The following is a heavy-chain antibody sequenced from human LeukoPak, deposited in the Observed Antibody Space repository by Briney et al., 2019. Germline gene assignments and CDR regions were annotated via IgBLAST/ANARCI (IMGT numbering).Heavy chain of an antibody. CDR1: SFSFCNYD. Sequence: GVSLTLSCAASSFSFCNYDMIWLAQTPGRGLEGVSSITATAVSIYHADYVKGRFTTSRHNSTNNLFLQMSSLRAKATSVYPCASHDASGYYLCRYLRMWGQGTLVTVSS. V-gene: IGHV3-23*01. D-gene: IGHD3-22*01. CDR2: ITATAVSI. J-gene: IGHJ4*02. CDR3: ASHDASGYYLCRYLRM.